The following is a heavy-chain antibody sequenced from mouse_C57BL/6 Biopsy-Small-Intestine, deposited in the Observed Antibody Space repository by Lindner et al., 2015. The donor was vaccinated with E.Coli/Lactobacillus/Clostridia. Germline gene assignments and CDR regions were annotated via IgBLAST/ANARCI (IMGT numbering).Heavy chain of an antibody. J-gene: IGHJ3*01. CDR1: GYTFTNYY. Sequence: SVKVSCKASGYTFTNYYMRWVRQAPGQGLEWMGIINPSGGSANYAQKFRGRVTMTRDTSTKTAYMELTSLRSEDTAVYYCARDRGGGSYYPGNACDIWGQGTIVTVSS. V-gene: IGHV1-64*01. CDR3: ARDRGGGSYYPGNACDI. D-gene: IGHD1-1*02. CDR2: INPSGGSA.